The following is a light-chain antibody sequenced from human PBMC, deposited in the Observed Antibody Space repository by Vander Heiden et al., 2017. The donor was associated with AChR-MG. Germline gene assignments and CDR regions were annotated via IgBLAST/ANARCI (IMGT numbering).Light chain of an antibody. CDR3: NSYSSSSTYV. Sequence: QSALTQPPSVSGSPGQSVTISCTGTSSDVGSYNRVSWYQQPPGTAPKLMIFEVSNRPSGVSHRFSGSKSGNTASLTISGLHADDETDYFRNSYSSSSTYVFGTGTNVTVL. CDR2: EVS. V-gene: IGLV2-18*02. CDR1: SSDVGSYNR. J-gene: IGLJ1*01.